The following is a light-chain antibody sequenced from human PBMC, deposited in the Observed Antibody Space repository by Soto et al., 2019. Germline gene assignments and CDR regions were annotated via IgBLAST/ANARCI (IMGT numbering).Light chain of an antibody. CDR3: CSYASSSTYV. V-gene: IGLV2-23*01. J-gene: IGLJ1*01. Sequence: QSALTQPASVSGPPGQSITISCTGTSSDVGSYNLVSWYQQHPGKAPKLMIYEGSKRPSGISNRFSGSKSGNTASLTISGLQAEDEADYYCCSYASSSTYVFGTGTKLTVL. CDR1: SSDVGSYNL. CDR2: EGS.